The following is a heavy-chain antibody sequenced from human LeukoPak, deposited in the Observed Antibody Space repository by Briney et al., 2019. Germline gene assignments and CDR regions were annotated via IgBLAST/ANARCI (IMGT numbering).Heavy chain of an antibody. Sequence: HPGGSLRLSCAASGFTFSAYAMTWVRQAPGKGLEWVSTIRLSDTNTYYADSVKGRFTISRDNSKNTLYLQMNSLRAEDTAVYYCAKDTSIGRYCTNGVCSPFDYWGQGTLVTVSS. CDR3: AKDTSIGRYCTNGVCSPFDY. D-gene: IGHD2-8*01. CDR2: IRLSDTNT. V-gene: IGHV3-23*01. CDR1: GFTFSAYA. J-gene: IGHJ4*02.